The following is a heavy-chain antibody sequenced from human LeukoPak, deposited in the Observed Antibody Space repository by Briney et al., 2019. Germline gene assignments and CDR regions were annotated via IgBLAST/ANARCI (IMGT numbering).Heavy chain of an antibody. V-gene: IGHV3-7*05. CDR2: IKQDGSEK. Sequence: GGSLRLSCAASGFTFSTYWMNWVRQAPGKGLEWVANIKQDGSEKYYVDSVKGRFTTSRDNAKNSLYLQMNSLRAEDTAVYYCARGNTGAFDYWGQGTLVTVSS. D-gene: IGHD7-27*01. J-gene: IGHJ4*02. CDR3: ARGNTGAFDY. CDR1: GFTFSTYW.